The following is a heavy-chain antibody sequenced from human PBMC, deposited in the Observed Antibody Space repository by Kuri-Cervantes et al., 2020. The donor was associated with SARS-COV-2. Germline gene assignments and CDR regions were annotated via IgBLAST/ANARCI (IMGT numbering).Heavy chain of an antibody. Sequence: GGSLRLSCAASGFTFSNAWMNWVRQAPGKGLEWVGRIKSKTDGGTTDYAAPVKGRFTISRDDSKNTLYLQMNSLKTEDTAVYYCTTDWDGYELEYYFDYWGQGTLVTVSS. CDR1: GFTFSNAW. CDR2: IKSKTDGGTT. D-gene: IGHD5-12*01. V-gene: IGHV3-15*07. J-gene: IGHJ4*02. CDR3: TTDWDGYELEYYFDY.